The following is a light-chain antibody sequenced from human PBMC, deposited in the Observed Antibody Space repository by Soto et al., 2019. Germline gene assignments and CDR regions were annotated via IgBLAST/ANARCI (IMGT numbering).Light chain of an antibody. J-gene: IGKJ5*01. CDR3: QQRSNWPVT. V-gene: IGKV3-11*01. CDR1: QTVRNNY. CDR2: DAS. Sequence: ESVVTQSPGTLSLSPGERCTLSCRAIQTVRNNYLAWYQQKPGQAPRLLIYDASNRATGIPARFSGSGSGTDFTLTISSLAPEDFAVYYCQQRSNWPVTFGQGTRLEIK.